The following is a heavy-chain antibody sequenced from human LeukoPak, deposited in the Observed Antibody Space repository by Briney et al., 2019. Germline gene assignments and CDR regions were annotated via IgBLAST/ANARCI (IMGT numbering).Heavy chain of an antibody. CDR3: ASILRSSSGYYFDY. D-gene: IGHD3-10*01. Sequence: PGGSLRLSCEASGFTFSSYGMHWARQAPGKGLEWVALIWYDGSKKYYADSVKGRFTISRDNSKNTLYLHMNSLRAEDTAVYYCASILRSSSGYYFDYWGQGTLVTVSS. V-gene: IGHV3-33*01. CDR1: GFTFSSYG. CDR2: IWYDGSKK. J-gene: IGHJ4*02.